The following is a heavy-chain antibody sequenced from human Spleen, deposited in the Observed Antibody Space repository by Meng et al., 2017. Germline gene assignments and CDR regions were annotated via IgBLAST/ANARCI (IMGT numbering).Heavy chain of an antibody. CDR2: IYYSGST. CDR1: GGSVSSGSYY. V-gene: IGHV4-61*01. D-gene: IGHD3-22*01. Sequence: QVELQESGPGLVWPSVPLCLTCTVSGGSVSSGSYYWSWIRQPPGKGLEWIGYIYYSGSTNYNPSLNSRVTISVDTSKNQFSLKLSSVTAADTAVYYCARDDSSGYYSYWGQGTLVTVSS. J-gene: IGHJ4*02. CDR3: ARDDSSGYYSY.